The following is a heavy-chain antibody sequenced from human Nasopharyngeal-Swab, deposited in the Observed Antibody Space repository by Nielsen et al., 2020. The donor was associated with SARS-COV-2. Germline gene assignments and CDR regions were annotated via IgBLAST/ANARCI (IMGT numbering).Heavy chain of an antibody. V-gene: IGHV4-34*01. D-gene: IGHD3-10*01. J-gene: IGHJ3*02. CDR1: GGSSSGSY. CDR3: ARGPALVIRKTLSSGFDI. CDR2: INHSGST. Sequence: LRLSCAVFGGSSSGSYWSWIRQPPGRGLEWVGEINHSGSTMYIPSPKSRVTLSVDTSKNQFSLNLTSVTAADTAMYYCARGPALVIRKTLSSGFDIWGQGTMVTVSS.